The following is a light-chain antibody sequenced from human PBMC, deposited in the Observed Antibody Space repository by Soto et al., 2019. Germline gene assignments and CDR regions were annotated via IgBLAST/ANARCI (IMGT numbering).Light chain of an antibody. CDR3: QQYNHWPPLT. V-gene: IGKV3-20*01. CDR1: QSVYSSY. J-gene: IGKJ4*01. Sequence: EIVLTQSSGTLSLSPGERATLSCRASQSVYSSYLAWYQQKPGQAPRLLIYGASSRATSIPDRFSGSGSGTDFTLTISSLQSEDFAVYYCQQYNHWPPLTFGGGTKVDIK. CDR2: GAS.